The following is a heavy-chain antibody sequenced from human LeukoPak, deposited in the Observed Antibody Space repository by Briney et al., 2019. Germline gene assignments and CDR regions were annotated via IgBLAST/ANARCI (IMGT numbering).Heavy chain of an antibody. V-gene: IGHV3-23*01. CDR3: ATEGFYF. CDR1: GAAFSKYG. CDR2: ISRSGDIT. Sequence: GGSLRLSCAASGAAFSKYGMKWVRQAAGAGLEYISGISRSGDITHYADSVKGRFTISRDNVKNTLYLQMNSLRAEDTALYYCATEGFYFSGPGTQVTVSS. J-gene: IGHJ4*02.